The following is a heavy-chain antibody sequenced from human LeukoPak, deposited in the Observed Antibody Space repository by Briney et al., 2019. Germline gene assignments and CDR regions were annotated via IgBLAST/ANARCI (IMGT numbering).Heavy chain of an antibody. D-gene: IGHD1-1*01. CDR2: IYSGGST. J-gene: IGHJ3*02. CDR3: ARGHNWNDRGAFDI. V-gene: IGHV3-53*01. Sequence: GGSLRLSCAASEFTVSSNYMSWVRQAPGKGLEWVSSIYSGGSTYYADSVKGRFAISRDSSENTLYLQMNSLKAEDTAVYYCARGHNWNDRGAFDIWGQGTMVTVSS. CDR1: EFTVSSNY.